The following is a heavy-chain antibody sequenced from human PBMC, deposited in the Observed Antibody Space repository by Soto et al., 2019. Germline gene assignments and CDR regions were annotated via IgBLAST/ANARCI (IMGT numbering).Heavy chain of an antibody. D-gene: IGHD3-3*01. CDR2: IYYSGST. Sequence: SETLSLTCTVSGGSISSGDYYWGWIRQPPGKGLEWIGYIYYSGSTYYNPSLKSRVTISVDTSKNQFSLKLSSVTAADTAVYYCARVGTTDFGLDYWGQGTLVTVSS. CDR3: ARVGTTDFGLDY. CDR1: GGSISSGDYY. J-gene: IGHJ4*02. V-gene: IGHV4-30-4*01.